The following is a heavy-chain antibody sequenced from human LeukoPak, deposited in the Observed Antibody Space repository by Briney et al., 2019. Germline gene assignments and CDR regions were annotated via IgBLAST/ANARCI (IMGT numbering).Heavy chain of an antibody. Sequence: QPGGSLRLSCAASGFTFSNYWMNWVRQAPGKGLEWVANIKQDGSEKFYVDSVKGRFTISRDNAKNSLYLHMNSLRAEDTAVYYCARADGVWELPFDYWGQGTLVTVSS. J-gene: IGHJ4*02. CDR3: ARADGVWELPFDY. V-gene: IGHV3-7*01. D-gene: IGHD1-26*01. CDR2: IKQDGSEK. CDR1: GFTFSNYW.